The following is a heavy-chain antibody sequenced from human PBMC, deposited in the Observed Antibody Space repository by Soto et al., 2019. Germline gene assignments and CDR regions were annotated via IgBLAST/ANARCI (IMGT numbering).Heavy chain of an antibody. CDR3: ASPGIAAAGAQVQFYYYYGMDV. V-gene: IGHV5-10-1*01. CDR2: IDPSDSYT. J-gene: IGHJ6*02. CDR1: GYSFTSYW. Sequence: GESLKISCKGSGYSFTSYWISWVRQMPGKGLEWMGRIDPSDSYTNYSPSFQGHVTISADKSISTAYLQWSSLKASDTAMYYCASPGIAAAGAQVQFYYYYGMDVWGQGTTVTVSS. D-gene: IGHD6-13*01.